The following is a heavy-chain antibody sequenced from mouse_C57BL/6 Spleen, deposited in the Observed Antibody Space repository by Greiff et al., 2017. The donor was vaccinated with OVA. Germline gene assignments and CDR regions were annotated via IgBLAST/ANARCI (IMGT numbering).Heavy chain of an antibody. V-gene: IGHV5-9-1*02. CDR2: ISSGGDYI. J-gene: IGHJ1*03. CDR1: GFTFSSYA. D-gene: IGHD1-3*01. CDR3: TRELEGYFDV. Sequence: EVKLMEPGEGLVKPGGSLKLSCAASGFTFSSYAMSWVRQTPEKRLEWVAYISSGGDYIYYADTVKGRFTISRDNARNTLYLQMSSLKSEDTAMYYCTRELEGYFDVWGTGATVTVSS.